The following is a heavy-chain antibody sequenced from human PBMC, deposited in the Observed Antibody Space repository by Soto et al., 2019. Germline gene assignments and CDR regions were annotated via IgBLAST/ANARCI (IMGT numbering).Heavy chain of an antibody. Sequence: GASLKVSCKASGGTFSSYTISWVRQAPGQGLEWMGRIIPILGIANYAQKFQGRVTITADKSTSTAYMELSSLRSEDTAVYYCARVGPRTSYDDYWGQGTLVTVSS. D-gene: IGHD3-3*01. CDR3: ARVGPRTSYDDY. CDR1: GGTFSSYT. J-gene: IGHJ4*02. CDR2: IIPILGIA. V-gene: IGHV1-69*02.